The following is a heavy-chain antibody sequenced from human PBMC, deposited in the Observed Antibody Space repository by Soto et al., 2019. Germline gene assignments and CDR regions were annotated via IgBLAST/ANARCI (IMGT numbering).Heavy chain of an antibody. Sequence: GSVKVSCKASGYTFTGYGISWLRQAPGQGLEWMGWISAYNGNTNYAQKLQGGVTMTTDTSTSTAYMELRSLRSDDTAVYYCAREGTKYYYDSSGPGPWGQGTLVTVTS. V-gene: IGHV1-18*04. D-gene: IGHD3-22*01. CDR1: GYTFTGYG. J-gene: IGHJ5*02. CDR3: AREGTKYYYDSSGPGP. CDR2: ISAYNGNT.